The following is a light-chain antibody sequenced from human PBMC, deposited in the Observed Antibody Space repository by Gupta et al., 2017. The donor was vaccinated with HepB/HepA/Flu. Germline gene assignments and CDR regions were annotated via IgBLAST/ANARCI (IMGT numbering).Light chain of an antibody. V-gene: IGKV3-11*01. J-gene: IGKJ5*01. CDR2: DAS. CDR3: QHRSNCPLT. CDR1: QSVSSY. Sequence: EIVLTQSPATLSLSPGERATLSCRASQSVSSYLAWYQQKPGQAPRLLINDASNRATGFPARFSGSGSGTDFTLTISSLEPEDFAVYYCQHRSNCPLTFGQGTLMDIK.